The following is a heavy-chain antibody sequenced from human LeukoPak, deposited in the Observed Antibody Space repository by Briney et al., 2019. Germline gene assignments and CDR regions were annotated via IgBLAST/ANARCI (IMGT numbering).Heavy chain of an antibody. V-gene: IGHV3-30*03. CDR2: TSPDESLK. CDR1: GFTFSDYY. J-gene: IGHJ4*02. Sequence: GGSLRLSCAASGFTFSDYYMSWIRQAPGKGLEWVAVTSPDESLKFYGDSVKGRFTISRDNSKNTMYLQMNNLREEDTAVYYCTRDPILGAPDYFDYWGQGTLVTVSS. CDR3: TRDPILGAPDYFDY. D-gene: IGHD1-26*01.